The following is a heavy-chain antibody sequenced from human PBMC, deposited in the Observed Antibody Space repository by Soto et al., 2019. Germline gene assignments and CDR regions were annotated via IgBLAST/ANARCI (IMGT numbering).Heavy chain of an antibody. Sequence: ASVKVSCKASGYTFTSYAMHWVRQAPGQRLEWMGWINAGNGNTKYSQKFQGRVTITRDTSASTAYMELSSLRSGDTAVYYCARAHPLRYFDWLLRGDAFDIWGQGTMVTVSS. CDR2: INAGNGNT. CDR3: ARAHPLRYFDWLLRGDAFDI. D-gene: IGHD3-9*01. V-gene: IGHV1-3*01. J-gene: IGHJ3*02. CDR1: GYTFTSYA.